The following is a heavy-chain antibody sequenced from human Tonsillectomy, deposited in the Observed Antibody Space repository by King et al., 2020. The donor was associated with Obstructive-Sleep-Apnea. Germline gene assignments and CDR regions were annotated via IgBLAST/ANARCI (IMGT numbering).Heavy chain of an antibody. D-gene: IGHD3-16*02. J-gene: IGHJ4*02. V-gene: IGHV5-51*01. Sequence: VQLVESGVEVKKPGESLKISCKGSGYTFTSYWIGWVRQVPGKGLEWMWIIHPGDSNISYSPSFQGQVTISAAKSINTAYLQWSSLKASYTAMYYCARPGVSFSLTWYYFDYWGQGTLVTVSS. CDR3: ARPGVSFSLTWYYFDY. CDR1: GYTFTSYW. CDR2: IHPGDSNI.